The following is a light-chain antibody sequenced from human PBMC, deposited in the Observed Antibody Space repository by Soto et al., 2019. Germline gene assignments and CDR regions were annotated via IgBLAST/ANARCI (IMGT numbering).Light chain of an antibody. J-gene: IGLJ3*02. Sequence: QSVLTQPPSVSGAPGQRVTISCTGSSSNIGAGYDVHWYQHLPGTAPKLLIYGNSNRPSGVPDRFSGSKSGTSASLAITGLHAEDEADYYCQSYDSSLSGWVFGGGTKLTVL. CDR1: SSNIGAGYD. CDR2: GNS. CDR3: QSYDSSLSGWV. V-gene: IGLV1-40*01.